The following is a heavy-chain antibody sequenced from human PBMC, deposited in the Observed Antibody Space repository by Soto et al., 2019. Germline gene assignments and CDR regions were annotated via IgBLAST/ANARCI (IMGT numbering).Heavy chain of an antibody. Sequence: EVQLVESGGGLVQPGGSLRLSCAASGFTFSSYSMNWVRQAPGKGLEWVSYISSSSSTIYYADSVKGRFTISRDNAKNSLYLQMNSLRAEDTAVYYCARELTPIREYDFWSGPDAFDIWGQGTMVTVSS. J-gene: IGHJ3*02. CDR2: ISSSSSTI. CDR3: ARELTPIREYDFWSGPDAFDI. D-gene: IGHD3-3*01. V-gene: IGHV3-48*01. CDR1: GFTFSSYS.